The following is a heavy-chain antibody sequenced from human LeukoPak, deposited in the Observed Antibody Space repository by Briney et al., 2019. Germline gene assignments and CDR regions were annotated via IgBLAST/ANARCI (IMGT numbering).Heavy chain of an antibody. Sequence: GGSLRLSCAASGFNVRKHYMSWVRQAPGKGLEWVSVIYSGGSTYYAESVKGRFTISRDNSKNTLYLQMKSLRAEDTAVYYCAREFEVAGLAMDVWGKGTTVTVSS. V-gene: IGHV3-53*01. CDR2: IYSGGST. J-gene: IGHJ6*04. CDR3: AREFEVAGLAMDV. D-gene: IGHD6-19*01. CDR1: GFNVRKHY.